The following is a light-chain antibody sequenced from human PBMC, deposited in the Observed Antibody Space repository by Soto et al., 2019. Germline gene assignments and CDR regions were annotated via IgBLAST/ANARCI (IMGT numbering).Light chain of an antibody. CDR1: QNINNL. V-gene: IGKV1-39*01. CDR2: GAS. Sequence: DIEMTQSPSSLSASVGDRITLSCRASQNINNLLNWYQQKGGKAPKLLIHGASSLHSGVPLRFSGSGSGTDFSLTISSLQPEDFATYYCQQSYDTLLSFGGGTKVEIK. CDR3: QQSYDTLLS. J-gene: IGKJ4*01.